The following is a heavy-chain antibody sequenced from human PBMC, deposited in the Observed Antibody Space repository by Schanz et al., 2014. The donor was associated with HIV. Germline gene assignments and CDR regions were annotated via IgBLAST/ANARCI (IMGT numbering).Heavy chain of an antibody. D-gene: IGHD3-16*01. CDR2: ISYDGRNK. V-gene: IGHV3-30*18. CDR3: AQMGAFAAFDI. J-gene: IGHJ3*02. CDR1: GFSFDTFG. Sequence: QVHLVESGGGVVQPGRSLRLSCAGSGFSFDTFGIHWVRQAPGKGLEWLAVISYDGRNKKFANSVKGRFTISRDNSRNTLFLQMDSLRVDDTAVYYCAQMGAFAAFDIWGHGTVVTVSS.